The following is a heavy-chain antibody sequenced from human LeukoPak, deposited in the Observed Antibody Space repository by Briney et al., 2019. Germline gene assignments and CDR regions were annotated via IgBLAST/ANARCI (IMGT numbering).Heavy chain of an antibody. CDR2: INHSGST. CDR1: GGSFSGYY. CDR3: ARGIGGWYNVHYFDY. V-gene: IGHV4-34*01. J-gene: IGHJ4*02. D-gene: IGHD6-19*01. Sequence: SETLSLTCAVSGGSFSGYYWSWIRQPPGKGLEWIGEINHSGSTNYNPSLKSRVTISVDTSKIQFSLKLRSVPAADTAVYYCARGIGGWYNVHYFDYWGQGTLVTVSS.